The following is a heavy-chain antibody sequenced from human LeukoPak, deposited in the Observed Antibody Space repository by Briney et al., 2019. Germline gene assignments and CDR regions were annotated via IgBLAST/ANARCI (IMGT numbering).Heavy chain of an antibody. CDR1: GFTFSSYA. V-gene: IGHV3-23*01. Sequence: PGGSLRLSCAASGFTFSSYAMSWVRQAPGKGLEWVSGISGSGSSTYYADSVKGRFTISRDNAKNSLYLQMNSLRAEDTAVYYCARVYDYGDYWGQGTLVTVSS. CDR2: ISGSGSST. CDR3: ARVYDYGDY. J-gene: IGHJ4*02.